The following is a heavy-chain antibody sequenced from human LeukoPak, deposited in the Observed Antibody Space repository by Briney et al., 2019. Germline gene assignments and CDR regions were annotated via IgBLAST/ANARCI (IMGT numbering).Heavy chain of an antibody. CDR3: ASMKILNYYDSSGYPGAYFDY. Sequence: PSETLSLTCTVSGGSISSYYWSWTRQPPGKGLEWIGYIYYSGSTNYNPSLKSRVTISVDTSKNQFSLKLSSVTAADTAVYYCASMKILNYYDSSGYPGAYFDYWGQGTLVTVSS. CDR2: IYYSGST. V-gene: IGHV4-59*01. CDR1: GGSISSYY. J-gene: IGHJ4*02. D-gene: IGHD3-22*01.